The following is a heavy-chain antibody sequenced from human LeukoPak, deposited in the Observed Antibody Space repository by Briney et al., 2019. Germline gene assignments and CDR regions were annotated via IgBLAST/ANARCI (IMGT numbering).Heavy chain of an antibody. V-gene: IGHV1-18*01. CDR3: ARDYCSSTSCYMYNWFDP. CDR1: GYTFTSYG. J-gene: IGHJ5*02. Sequence: ASVKVSCKASGYTFTSYGIGWVRQAPGQGLEWMGWISAYNGNTNYAQKLQGRVTMTTDTSTSTAYMELRSLRSDDTAVYYCARDYCSSTSCYMYNWFDPWGQGTLVTVSS. CDR2: ISAYNGNT. D-gene: IGHD2-2*02.